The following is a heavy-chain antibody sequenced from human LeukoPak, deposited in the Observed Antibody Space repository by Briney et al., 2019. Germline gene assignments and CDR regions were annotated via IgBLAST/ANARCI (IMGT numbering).Heavy chain of an antibody. CDR3: ARDPRWRVYDYFDY. D-gene: IGHD2-8*01. J-gene: IGHJ4*02. CDR2: ISAYNGNT. Sequence: ASVKVSCKASVYTFTSYGISWVRQAPGQGLEWMGWISAYNGNTNYAQKLQGRVTMTTDTSTSTAYMELRSLRSDDTAVYYCARDPRWRVYDYFDYWGQGTLVTVSS. CDR1: VYTFTSYG. V-gene: IGHV1-18*01.